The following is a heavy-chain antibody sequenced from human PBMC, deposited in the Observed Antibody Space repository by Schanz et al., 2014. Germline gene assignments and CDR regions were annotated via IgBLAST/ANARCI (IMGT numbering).Heavy chain of an antibody. Sequence: EMQVVESGGGSVQPGGSLRVSCAASGFTFSNYWMSWVRQAPGKGLEWVANIRQDVRAKYYVDSVKGRFTISRDNIASSLFLQMNSLRAEDSAVYYCARGLIVGDGQHFYFSYGLDVWGQGTTVTVSS. V-gene: IGHV3-7*01. J-gene: IGHJ6*02. CDR3: ARGLIVGDGQHFYFSYGLDV. D-gene: IGHD1-26*01. CDR1: GFTFSNYW. CDR2: IRQDVRAK.